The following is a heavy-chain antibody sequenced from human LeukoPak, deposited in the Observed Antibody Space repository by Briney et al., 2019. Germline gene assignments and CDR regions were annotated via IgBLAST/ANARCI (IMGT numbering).Heavy chain of an antibody. CDR3: ARALLRDGYNP. Sequence: SETLSLTCAVYGGSLSGYYWSWIRQSPGKGLEWIGEINHSGSTNYNPSLKSRVTISVDTSKNQFSLKLSSVTAADTAVYYCARALLRDGYNPWGQGTLVTVSS. J-gene: IGHJ5*02. CDR2: INHSGST. D-gene: IGHD5-24*01. CDR1: GGSLSGYY. V-gene: IGHV4-34*01.